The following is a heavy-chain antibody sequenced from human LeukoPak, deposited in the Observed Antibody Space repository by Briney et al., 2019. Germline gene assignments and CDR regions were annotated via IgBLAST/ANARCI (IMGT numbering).Heavy chain of an antibody. Sequence: GGSLRLSCAASGFTFDDYSMSWVRQAPGKGLEWVSGINWNGGSTGYADSVKGRFTISRDNAKNSLYLQMNSLRAEDTALYYCARDWPDVVVAATRFDYWGQGTLITVSS. CDR1: GFTFDDYS. CDR2: INWNGGST. CDR3: ARDWPDVVVAATRFDY. J-gene: IGHJ4*02. D-gene: IGHD2-15*01. V-gene: IGHV3-20*04.